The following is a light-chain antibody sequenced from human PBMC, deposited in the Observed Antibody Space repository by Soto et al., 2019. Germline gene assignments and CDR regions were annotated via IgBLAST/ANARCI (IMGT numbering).Light chain of an antibody. CDR3: QQSFSTPLT. CDR1: QSISSY. CDR2: AAS. Sequence: DIQMTQSPSSLSASVGDRVTITCRASQSISSYLNWYQQKPGKAPKLLIFAASSLQSGVPSRFSGGGSGTDFAFTISNLQPEDFATYFCQQSFSTPLTFGGGTKVDIK. V-gene: IGKV1-39*01. J-gene: IGKJ4*01.